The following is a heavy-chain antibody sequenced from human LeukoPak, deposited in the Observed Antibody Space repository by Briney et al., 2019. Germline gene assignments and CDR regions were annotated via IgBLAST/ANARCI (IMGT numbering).Heavy chain of an antibody. Sequence: ASVKVSCKASGFSFTGYHMHWVRQAPGQGLEWMGRINPNIPNTDDTDYAQNFQGRVTMTRDTSISTAFMELSRLTSDDTAVYYCARDLPSTSNWELDYWGQGTLVTVSS. J-gene: IGHJ4*02. CDR1: GFSFTGYH. D-gene: IGHD7-27*01. CDR3: ARDLPSTSNWELDY. CDR2: INPNIPNTDDT. V-gene: IGHV1-2*06.